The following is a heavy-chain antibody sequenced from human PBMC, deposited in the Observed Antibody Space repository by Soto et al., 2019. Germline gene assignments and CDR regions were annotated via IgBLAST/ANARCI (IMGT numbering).Heavy chain of an antibody. Sequence: SQTLSLTCAFSGDSISSRSHYGNWIRRVPGKGLEFIGYIFYTGATYYNPSLRGRISMSVDTSKNQFSLTLRSVAAADTAIYYCAREGRHSGGMRESWFDPWGQGTQVTVSS. D-gene: IGHD3-10*01. V-gene: IGHV4-31*02. CDR3: AREGRHSGGMRESWFDP. CDR2: IFYTGAT. CDR1: GDSISSRSHY. J-gene: IGHJ5*02.